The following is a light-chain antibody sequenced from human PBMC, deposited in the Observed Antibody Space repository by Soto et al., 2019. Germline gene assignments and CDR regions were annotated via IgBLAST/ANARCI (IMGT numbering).Light chain of an antibody. CDR3: QSNDYSLSGAV. V-gene: IGLV1-40*01. CDR1: SSNIGPNYD. Sequence: QSVLTQPPSVSGAPGQRVTISCTWSSSNIGPNYDVHWYQQLPGTAPKLLIYANNNRPSGVPDRFSGSKSGTSASLAVTGLQAEDEADYYSQSNDYSLSGAVFGGATKLTVL. CDR2: ANN. J-gene: IGLJ2*01.